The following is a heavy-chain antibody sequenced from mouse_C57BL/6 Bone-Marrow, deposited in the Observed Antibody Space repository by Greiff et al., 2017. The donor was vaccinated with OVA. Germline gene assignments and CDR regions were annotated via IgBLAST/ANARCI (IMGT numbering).Heavy chain of an antibody. CDR3: TSYYDGSNYFDY. CDR2: IDPENGDT. D-gene: IGHD1-1*01. Sequence: EVQLQESGAELVRPGASVKLSCTASGFNIKDDYMHWVKQRPEQGLEWIGWIDPENGDTEYASKFQGKATITADTSSNTAYLQLSSLTSEDTAVYYCTSYYDGSNYFDYWGQGTTLTVSS. CDR1: GFNIKDDY. V-gene: IGHV14-4*01. J-gene: IGHJ2*01.